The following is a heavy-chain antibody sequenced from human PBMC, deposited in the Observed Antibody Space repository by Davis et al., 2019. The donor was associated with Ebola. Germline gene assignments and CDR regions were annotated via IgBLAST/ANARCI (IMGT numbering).Heavy chain of an antibody. CDR1: GYSFTSYW. D-gene: IGHD6-19*01. V-gene: IGHV5-51*01. CDR3: ASHVAAPRDAFDI. CDR2: IYPGDSDT. Sequence: GESLKISCKGSGYSFTSYWINWVRQVPGKGLEWMGIIYPGDSDTKYSPSFQGQVTISADKSISTAYLQWGSLKASDTAMYYCASHVAAPRDAFDIWGQGTMVTVSS. J-gene: IGHJ3*02.